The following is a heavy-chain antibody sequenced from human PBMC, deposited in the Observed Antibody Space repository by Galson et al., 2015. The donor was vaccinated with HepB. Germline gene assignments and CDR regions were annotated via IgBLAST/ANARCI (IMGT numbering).Heavy chain of an antibody. J-gene: IGHJ4*02. Sequence: SLRLSCAASGFTFSDYYMSWIRQAPGKGLEWLSYISKSGSIVYYADSVKGRFTISRDNAKNSLYLQMYSLRAEDTAVYYCATGEPYYYGSGSYLSFDYWGQGTLVTVSS. CDR3: ATGEPYYYGSGSYLSFDY. D-gene: IGHD3-10*01. CDR2: ISKSGSIV. V-gene: IGHV3-11*01. CDR1: GFTFSDYY.